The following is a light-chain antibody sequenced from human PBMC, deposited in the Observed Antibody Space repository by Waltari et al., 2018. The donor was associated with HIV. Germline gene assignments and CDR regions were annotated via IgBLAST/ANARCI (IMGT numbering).Light chain of an antibody. Sequence: QSVLTQPPSVSGAPGQRVTISCPGSSPNIGANKAAHWYQHLPGTAPKLLIFDNNNRPSGVPDRFSGSKSGTSASLVITGLQADDEADYYCLSYDSRLSGSVFGPGTRVTVL. J-gene: IGLJ1*01. CDR3: LSYDSRLSGSV. V-gene: IGLV1-40*01. CDR2: DNN. CDR1: SPNIGANKA.